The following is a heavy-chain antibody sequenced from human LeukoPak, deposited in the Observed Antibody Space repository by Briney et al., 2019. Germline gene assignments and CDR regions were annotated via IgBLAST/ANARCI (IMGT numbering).Heavy chain of an antibody. Sequence: PSETLSLTCAVYGGSFSGYYWGWIRQPPGKGLEWIGEINHSGSTNYNPSLKSRVTISVDTSKNQFSLKLSSVTAADTAVYYCARGGNLRYSGYDFWGQGTLVTVSS. CDR1: GGSFSGYY. CDR3: ARGGNLRYSGYDF. V-gene: IGHV4-34*01. J-gene: IGHJ4*02. D-gene: IGHD5-12*01. CDR2: INHSGST.